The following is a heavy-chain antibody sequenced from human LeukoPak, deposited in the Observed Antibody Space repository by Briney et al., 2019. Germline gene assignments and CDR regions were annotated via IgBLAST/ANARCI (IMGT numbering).Heavy chain of an antibody. J-gene: IGHJ4*02. CDR2: IYTSGST. CDR3: ARVVYSSGWYSDAVSGYFDY. D-gene: IGHD6-19*01. Sequence: PSETLSLTCTVSGGSISSYYWSWIRQPAGKGLEWIGRIYTSGSTNYNPSLKSRVTMSVDTSKNQFSLKLSSVTAADTAVYYCARVVYSSGWYSDAVSGYFDYWGQGTLVTVSS. V-gene: IGHV4-4*07. CDR1: GGSISSYY.